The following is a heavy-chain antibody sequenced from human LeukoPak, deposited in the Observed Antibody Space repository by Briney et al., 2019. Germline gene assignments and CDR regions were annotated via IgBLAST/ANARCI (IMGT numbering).Heavy chain of an antibody. D-gene: IGHD3-22*01. CDR2: IYYSGST. CDR3: AREVDYYDSSGGIDH. Sequence: SQTLSLTCTVSGGSISSGGYYWSWIRQHPGKGLEWIGYIYYSGSTYYNPSLKSRVTISVDTSKNQFSLKLSSVTAADTAVYYCAREVDYYDSSGGIDHWGQGTLVTVSS. J-gene: IGHJ4*02. CDR1: GGSISSGGYY. V-gene: IGHV4-31*03.